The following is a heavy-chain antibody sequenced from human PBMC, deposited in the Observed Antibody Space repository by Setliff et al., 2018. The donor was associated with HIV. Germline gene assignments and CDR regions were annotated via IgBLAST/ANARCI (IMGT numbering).Heavy chain of an antibody. Sequence: SETLSLTCTVSGASVSTTGYYWGWLRQSPGKGLQWIGYTYTSGITDYNPSLKSRVTISGDTSKNQFSLKLSSVTAADTAVYYCARDRRGYYYGSGSCYMDVWGTGTTVTVSS. CDR3: ARDRRGYYYGSGSCYMDV. D-gene: IGHD3-10*01. V-gene: IGHV4-61*08. CDR2: TYTSGIT. J-gene: IGHJ6*03. CDR1: GASVSTTGYY.